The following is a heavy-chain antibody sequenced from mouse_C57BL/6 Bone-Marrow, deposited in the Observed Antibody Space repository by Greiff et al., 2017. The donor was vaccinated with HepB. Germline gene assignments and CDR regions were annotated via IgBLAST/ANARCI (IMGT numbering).Heavy chain of an antibody. CDR1: GYTFTSYW. Sequence: QVQLQQPGAELVRPGSSVKLSCKASGYTFTSYWLHWVKQRPIQGLEWIGNIDPSDRETHYNQKFKDKATLTVDKSSSTAYMQLSSLTSEDSAVYYCARGDYYGSFDYWGQGTTLTVSS. J-gene: IGHJ2*01. CDR2: IDPSDRET. D-gene: IGHD1-1*01. CDR3: ARGDYYGSFDY. V-gene: IGHV1-52*01.